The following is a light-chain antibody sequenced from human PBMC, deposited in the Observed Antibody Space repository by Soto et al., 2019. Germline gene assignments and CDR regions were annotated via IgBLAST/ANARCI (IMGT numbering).Light chain of an antibody. CDR3: QQIYSYPIT. CDR1: QAISNF. CDR2: GAS. Sequence: DIQLTQSPSFLSASVGDRVTITCRASQAISNFLAWYQQRPGKAPKALIYGASSLQTGVPSRFSGSGSGTEFTLTISSPQPQDFATYYCQQIYSYPITFGQGTRLEIK. J-gene: IGKJ5*01. V-gene: IGKV1-9*01.